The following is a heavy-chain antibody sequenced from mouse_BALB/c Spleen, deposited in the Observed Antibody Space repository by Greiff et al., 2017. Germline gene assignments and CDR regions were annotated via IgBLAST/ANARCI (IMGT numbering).Heavy chain of an antibody. D-gene: IGHD1-1*01. J-gene: IGHJ3*01. V-gene: IGHV1-7*01. CDR2: INPSTGYT. CDR3: ARNYYGSSLAY. CDR1: GYTFTSYW. Sequence: VKLVESGAELAKPGASVKMSCKASGYTFTSYWMHWVKQRPGQGLEWIGYINPSTGYTEYNQKFKDKATLTADKSSSTAYMQLSSLTSEDSAVYYCARNYYGSSLAYWGQGTLVTVSA.